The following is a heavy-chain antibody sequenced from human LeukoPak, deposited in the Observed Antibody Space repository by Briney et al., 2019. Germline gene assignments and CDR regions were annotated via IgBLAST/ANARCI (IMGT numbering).Heavy chain of an antibody. D-gene: IGHD3-10*01. CDR1: GFPFRNYA. V-gene: IGHV3-33*01. CDR3: ARDNSYGSPLDY. Sequence: PGRSLRLSCAASGFPFRNYAMHWVRQAPGKGLEWVALIWNGGGTTYYRDSVKGRFTISRDNSKNTLSLQMNSLRVEDTAVYYCARDNSYGSPLDYWGQGTLVTVSS. CDR2: IWNGGGTT. J-gene: IGHJ4*02.